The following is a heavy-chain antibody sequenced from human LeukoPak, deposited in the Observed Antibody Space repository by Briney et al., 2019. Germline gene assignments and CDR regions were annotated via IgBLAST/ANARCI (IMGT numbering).Heavy chain of an antibody. CDR3: ARDVIAARPGDY. CDR2: IKQDGSEK. V-gene: IGHV3-7*01. D-gene: IGHD6-6*01. CDR1: GFTFSSYW. J-gene: IGHJ4*02. Sequence: GGSLRVSCAASGFTFSSYWMSWVRQAPGKGLERVANIKQDGSEKYYVDSVKGRFTISRDNAKNSLCLQMNSLRAEDTAVYYCARDVIAARPGDYWGQGTLVTVSS.